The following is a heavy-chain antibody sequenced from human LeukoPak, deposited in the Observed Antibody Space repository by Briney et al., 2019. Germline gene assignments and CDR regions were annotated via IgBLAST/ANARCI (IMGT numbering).Heavy chain of an antibody. CDR1: GFTFSSFA. CDR2: ISSDGNNQ. J-gene: IGHJ4*02. CDR3: ASLYYYGSGSDPFDY. V-gene: IGHV3-30*04. Sequence: GSLRLSCAASGFTFSSFAMHWVRQAPGKGLEWVAVISSDGNNQYYADSVKGRFTISRDNSKNTLYLQMNSLRAEDTAVYYCASLYYYGSGSDPFDYWGQGTLVTVSS. D-gene: IGHD3-10*01.